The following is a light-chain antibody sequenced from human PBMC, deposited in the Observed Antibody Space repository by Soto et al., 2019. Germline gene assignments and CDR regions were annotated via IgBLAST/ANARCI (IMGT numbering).Light chain of an antibody. CDR2: DAF. CDR1: QSVSSSS. CDR3: QHYGSSPPKYT. J-gene: IGKJ2*01. V-gene: IGKV3-20*01. Sequence: EIVLTQSPGTLSLSPGERATLSCRASQSVSSSSLAWYQHKPGQAPRLLIYDAFSRATDIPDRFSGSGSGTDFTLSISRLEPEDFAVYYCQHYGSSPPKYTFGQGIKLEI.